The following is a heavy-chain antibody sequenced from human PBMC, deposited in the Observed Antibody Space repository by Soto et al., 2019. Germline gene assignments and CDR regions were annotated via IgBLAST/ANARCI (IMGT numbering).Heavy chain of an antibody. D-gene: IGHD1-26*01. CDR2: ISYDGSNK. J-gene: IGHJ4*02. Sequence: QLQLVESGGGVVQPGRSLRLSCAASGFIFSSYDMHWVRQAPGKGLEWVAVISYDGSNKYYADSVKGRFTISRDNSKNTLYLQMNSLRAEDTAVYYCAKDQGSGSVIDYWGQGTLVTVSS. CDR3: AKDQGSGSVIDY. CDR1: GFIFSSYD. V-gene: IGHV3-30*18.